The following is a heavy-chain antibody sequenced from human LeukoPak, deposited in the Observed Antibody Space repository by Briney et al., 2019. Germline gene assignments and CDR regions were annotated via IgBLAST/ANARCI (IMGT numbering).Heavy chain of an antibody. CDR3: ARVRGAQLWSHYFDY. Sequence: PSQTLSLTCAVSGGSISSGGYSWGWIRQPPGKGLEWIGYIYHSGSTYYNPSLKSRVTISVDRSKNQFSLKLSSVTAADTAVYYCARVRGAQLWSHYFDYWGQGTLVTVSS. D-gene: IGHD5-18*01. J-gene: IGHJ4*02. CDR2: IYHSGST. V-gene: IGHV4-30-2*01. CDR1: GGSISSGGYS.